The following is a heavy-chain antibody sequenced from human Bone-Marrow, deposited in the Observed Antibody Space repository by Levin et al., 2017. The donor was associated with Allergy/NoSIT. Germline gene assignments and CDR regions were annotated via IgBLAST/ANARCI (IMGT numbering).Heavy chain of an antibody. CDR3: RAHIDR. V-gene: IGHV3-7*01. J-gene: IGHJ5*02. D-gene: IGHD2-21*01. CDR2: VNPDGRDK. CDR1: GFTFSTHW. Sequence: QPGGSLRLSCAASGFTFSTHWMGWIRQAPGRGLEWVGSVNPDGRDKYYVDSVKGRFTISRDNAERSVYLQLNSLRADDTAVYFCRAHIDRWGQGTLVTVSS.